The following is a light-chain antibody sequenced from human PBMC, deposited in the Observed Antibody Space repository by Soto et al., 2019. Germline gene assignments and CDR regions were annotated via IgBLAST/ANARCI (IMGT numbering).Light chain of an antibody. J-gene: IGKJ3*01. Sequence: DIQMTQSPSTLSASVGDRVTITCRASQSISSWLAWYQQKPGKAPKLLIYDASSLESGVPSRFSGSGSGTAFTLPISSLQPDDFATYYCQQYNSYLLTFGPGTKVDIK. CDR2: DAS. V-gene: IGKV1-5*01. CDR1: QSISSW. CDR3: QQYNSYLLT.